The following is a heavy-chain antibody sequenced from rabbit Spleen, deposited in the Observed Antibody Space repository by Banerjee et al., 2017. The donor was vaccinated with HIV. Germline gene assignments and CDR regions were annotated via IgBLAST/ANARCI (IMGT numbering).Heavy chain of an antibody. CDR2: IDTGSSGFT. J-gene: IGHJ3*01. V-gene: IGHV1S40*01. D-gene: IGHD1-1*01. CDR1: GFSFSSNDY. CDR3: ARSGGASGYWFYLVL. Sequence: QSLEESGGGLVQPEGSLTLTCKASGFSFSSNDYMCWVRQAPGKGLEWIACIDTGSSGFTYFATWAKGRFTCSKTSSTTVTLQMTRLTAADTATYFCARSGGASGYWFYLVLWGQGTLVTVS.